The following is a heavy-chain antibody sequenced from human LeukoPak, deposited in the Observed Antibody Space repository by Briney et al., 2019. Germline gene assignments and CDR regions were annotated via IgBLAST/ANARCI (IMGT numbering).Heavy chain of an antibody. V-gene: IGHV3-21*01. CDR2: ISSSSSYI. D-gene: IGHD2-15*01. J-gene: IGHJ6*02. CDR1: GFTSSSYS. Sequence: GRSLRLSSAASGFTSSSYSMNCVRQAPGKGLEWVSSISSSSSYIYYADSVKGRFTISRDNAKNSLYLQMNSLRAEDTAVYYCARDCSGGSYRSSYYYYGMDVWGQGTTVTVSS. CDR3: ARDCSGGSYRSSYYYYGMDV.